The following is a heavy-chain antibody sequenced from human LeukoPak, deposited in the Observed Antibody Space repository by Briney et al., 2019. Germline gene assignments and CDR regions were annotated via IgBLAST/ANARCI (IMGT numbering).Heavy chain of an antibody. D-gene: IGHD3-16*01. CDR1: GGSFSGYY. V-gene: IGHV4-34*01. CDR2: INHSGST. Sequence: PSETLSLTCAVYGGSFSGYYWSWIRQPPGKGLEWIGEINHSGSTNYNPSLKSRVTISVDTSKNQCSLKLSSVTAADTAVYYCARGGRGNGGPRWAGGFDYWGQGTLVTVSS. CDR3: ARGGRGNGGPRWAGGFDY. J-gene: IGHJ4*02.